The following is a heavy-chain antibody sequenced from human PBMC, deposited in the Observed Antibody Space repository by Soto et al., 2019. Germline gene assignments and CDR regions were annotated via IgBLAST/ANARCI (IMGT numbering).Heavy chain of an antibody. Sequence: RGESLKISCKGSGYSFTSYWISGVRQMPGKGLEWMGRIDPSDSYTNYSPSFQGHVTISADKSISTAYLQWSSLKASDTAMYYCARHPIVVVPAATQHYYYYGMDVWGQGTTVTVSS. J-gene: IGHJ6*02. D-gene: IGHD2-2*01. CDR2: IDPSDSYT. V-gene: IGHV5-10-1*01. CDR3: ARHPIVVVPAATQHYYYYGMDV. CDR1: GYSFTSYW.